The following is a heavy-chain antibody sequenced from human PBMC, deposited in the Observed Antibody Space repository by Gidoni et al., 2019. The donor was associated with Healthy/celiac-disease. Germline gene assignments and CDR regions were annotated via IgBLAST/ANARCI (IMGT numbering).Heavy chain of an antibody. D-gene: IGHD6-19*01. V-gene: IGHV3-33*01. Sequence: QVQLVESGGGVVQPGRSLRLSCAASGFTFSSYGMHWVRQAPGKGLEWVAVIWYDGSNKYYADSVKGRFTISRDNSKNTLYLQMNSLRAEDTAVYYCARDRQGSSGWYKVGKYFQHWGQGTLVTVSS. CDR2: IWYDGSNK. CDR3: ARDRQGSSGWYKVGKYFQH. J-gene: IGHJ1*01. CDR1: GFTFSSYG.